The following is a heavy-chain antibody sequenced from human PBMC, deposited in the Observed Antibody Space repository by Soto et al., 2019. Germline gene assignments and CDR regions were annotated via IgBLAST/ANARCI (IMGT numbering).Heavy chain of an antibody. D-gene: IGHD6-13*01. CDR1: GGSISSYY. CDR2: IYYSGST. Sequence: SETLSLTCNVSGGSISSYYWSWIRQPPGKGLEWIGYIYYSGSTNYNPSLKSRVTISEDTSKSQFSLKVNSMTAADTAVYYCARYRREAVAGYTLDNWGQGILVTVSS. J-gene: IGHJ4*02. CDR3: ARYRREAVAGYTLDN. V-gene: IGHV4-59*01.